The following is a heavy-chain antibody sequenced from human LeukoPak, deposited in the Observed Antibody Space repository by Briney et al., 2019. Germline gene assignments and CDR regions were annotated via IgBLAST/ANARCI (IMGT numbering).Heavy chain of an antibody. D-gene: IGHD3-10*01. V-gene: IGHV3-23*01. CDR2: ISGSGGST. CDR3: EKLPINSLGDYGSGTYRFDP. CDR1: GFTFSSYA. Sequence: GGSLRLSCAASGFTFSSYAMGWVRQPPGKGLEWVSGISGSGGSTYYADSVKGRFTISKDNSKNTLNLQMNRLRAEDTAVYYCEKLPINSLGDYGSGTYRFDPWGQGTLVTVSS. J-gene: IGHJ5*02.